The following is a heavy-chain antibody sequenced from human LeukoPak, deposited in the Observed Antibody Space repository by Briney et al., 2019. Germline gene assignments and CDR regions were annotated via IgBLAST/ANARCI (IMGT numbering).Heavy chain of an antibody. D-gene: IGHD3-22*01. Sequence: SETLSLTCAVYGGSFSGYYWSWIRQPPGKGLEWIGEINHSGSTNYNPSLKSRVTISVDTSKNQFSLKLSSVTAADTAVYYCARDFKGYYDSSGYWDWGQGTLVTVSS. CDR1: GGSFSGYY. CDR2: INHSGST. J-gene: IGHJ4*02. CDR3: ARDFKGYYDSSGYWD. V-gene: IGHV4-34*01.